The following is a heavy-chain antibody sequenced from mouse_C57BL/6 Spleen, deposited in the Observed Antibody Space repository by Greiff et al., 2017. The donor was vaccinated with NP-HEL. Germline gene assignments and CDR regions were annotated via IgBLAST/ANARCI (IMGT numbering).Heavy chain of an antibody. CDR1: GYTFTDYE. D-gene: IGHD1-1*01. J-gene: IGHJ2*01. CDR2: IDPETGGT. V-gene: IGHV1-15*01. CDR3: TRDYYYGSRD. Sequence: QVQLKQSGAELVRPGASVTLSCKASGYTFTDYEMHWVKQTPVHGLEWIGAIDPETGGTAYNQKFKGKAILTADKSSSTAYMELRSLTSEDSAVYYCTRDYYYGSRDWGQGTTLTVSS.